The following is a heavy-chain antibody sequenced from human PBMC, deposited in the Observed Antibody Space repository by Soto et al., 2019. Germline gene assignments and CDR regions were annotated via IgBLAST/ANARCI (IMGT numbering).Heavy chain of an antibody. D-gene: IGHD2-21*01. J-gene: IGHJ4*02. Sequence: EVQLVESGGGLIQPGESLRLSCAASGFVFRNYYMHWARQAPGKGLVWVSHINGDGSSTGYADSVKGRFTISRDNARNTLYLQMISLRGEDTAVYYCGRGRVPASIYGWGQGALVTVSS. CDR3: GRGRVPASIYG. CDR2: INGDGSST. CDR1: GFVFRNYY. V-gene: IGHV3-74*01.